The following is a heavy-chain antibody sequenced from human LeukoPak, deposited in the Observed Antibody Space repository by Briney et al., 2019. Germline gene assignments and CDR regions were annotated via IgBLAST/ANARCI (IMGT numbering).Heavy chain of an antibody. CDR2: IRNDGLTQ. CDR1: GFTFSSRW. CDR3: ARHGDYCFDL. D-gene: IGHD4-17*01. V-gene: IGHV3-7*01. Sequence: GGSLELSWAASGFTFSSRWMGWVRQAPGKGLEWVANIRNDGLTQYYLDSVKGRFTISRDNAKDSLSLQMNSLRAEDTAVYFCARHGDYCFDLWGQGTLVTVSS. J-gene: IGHJ4*02.